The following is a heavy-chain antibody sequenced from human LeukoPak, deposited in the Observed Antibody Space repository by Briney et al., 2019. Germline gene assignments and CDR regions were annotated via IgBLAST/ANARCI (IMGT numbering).Heavy chain of an antibody. D-gene: IGHD1-26*01. CDR1: GFTFSSNY. V-gene: IGHV3-66*01. Sequence: GGSLRLSCAASGFTFSSNYMTWVRQAPGKGLEWVSVIYSGGNTYYADSVKGRFTNSRDNTKNKVYLQMNSLRADDTAVYYCARDVGFIVGATPGAFDIWGQGTMVTVSS. CDR2: IYSGGNT. CDR3: ARDVGFIVGATPGAFDI. J-gene: IGHJ3*02.